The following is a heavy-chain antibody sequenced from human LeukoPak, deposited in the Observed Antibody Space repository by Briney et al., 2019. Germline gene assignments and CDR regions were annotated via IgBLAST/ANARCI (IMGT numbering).Heavy chain of an antibody. CDR3: AKGAGGFSYYNWFDP. D-gene: IGHD5-18*01. V-gene: IGHV4-39*07. CDR2: IYYSGTT. CDR1: GGSISTITYY. J-gene: IGHJ5*02. Sequence: SETLSLTCTVSGGSISTITYYWGWIRQPPGTGLEWIGSIYYSGTTHYNPSLESRVTISVDTSKNQFSLKLASVTAADTAIYYCAKGAGGFSYYNWFDPWGQGTLVTVSS.